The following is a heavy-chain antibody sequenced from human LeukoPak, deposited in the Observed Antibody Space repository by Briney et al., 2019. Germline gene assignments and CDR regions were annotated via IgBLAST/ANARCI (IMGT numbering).Heavy chain of an antibody. CDR2: IYYSGST. V-gene: IGHV4-59*01. Sequence: TSETLSLTCTVSGGSISSYYWSWIRQPPGKGLEWIGYIYYSGSTNYNPSLKSRVSISVDTSMNQFCLKLSSMTAADTAVYYCARNDYSNYDAYYYYMDVWGKGTTVTVSS. J-gene: IGHJ6*03. CDR1: GGSISSYY. D-gene: IGHD4-11*01. CDR3: ARNDYSNYDAYYYYMDV.